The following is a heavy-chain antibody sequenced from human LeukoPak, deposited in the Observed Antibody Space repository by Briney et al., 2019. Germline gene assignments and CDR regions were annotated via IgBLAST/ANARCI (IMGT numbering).Heavy chain of an antibody. CDR3: ARGLYGSGTYGGFDY. CDR1: GFTVSSDY. D-gene: IGHD3-10*01. CDR2: IYSGGTT. J-gene: IGHJ4*02. V-gene: IGHV3-53*01. Sequence: PGGSLRLSCAASGFTVSSDYMSWVRQAPGKGLEWVSVIYSGGTTYYADSVKGRFTISRDNSKNTLYPQMNSLRAEDTAVYYCARGLYGSGTYGGFDYWGQGTLVTVSS.